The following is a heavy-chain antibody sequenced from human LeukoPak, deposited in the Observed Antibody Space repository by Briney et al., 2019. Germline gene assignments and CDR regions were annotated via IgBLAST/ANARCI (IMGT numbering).Heavy chain of an antibody. J-gene: IGHJ6*03. CDR1: GFTFSSYA. Sequence: GGSLRLSCAASGFTFSSYAMSWVRQAPGKGLEWVSAISGSGGSTFYADSVKGRFTISRDNSKNTLYLQVNILRAEDTAVYYCAKFDGVQLWLPYYYYYMDVWGKGTTVTVSS. CDR3: AKFDGVQLWLPYYYYYMDV. V-gene: IGHV3-23*01. D-gene: IGHD5-18*01. CDR2: ISGSGGST.